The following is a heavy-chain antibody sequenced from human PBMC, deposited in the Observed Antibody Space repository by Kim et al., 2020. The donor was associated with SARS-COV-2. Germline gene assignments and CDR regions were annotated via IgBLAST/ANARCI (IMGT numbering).Heavy chain of an antibody. J-gene: IGHJ4*02. D-gene: IGHD6-13*01. CDR3: ARGRDSSSSFFLDY. Sequence: TPSLSGRVTISVDTSKNQCSLKLSSVTAADTAVYYCARGRDSSSSFFLDYWGQGTLVTVSS. V-gene: IGHV4-34*01.